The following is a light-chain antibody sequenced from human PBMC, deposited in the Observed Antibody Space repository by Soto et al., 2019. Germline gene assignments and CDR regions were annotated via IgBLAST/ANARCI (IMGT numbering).Light chain of an antibody. V-gene: IGKV1-39*01. CDR2: DAS. CDR1: QNIRTY. J-gene: IGKJ5*01. CDR3: QQSYSTLYT. Sequence: DIQVTQSTPFLSASVGDIVTITCRASQNIRTYLTWYQQKPGQAPRLLIYDASSRATGVPDRFSGSGSGTDFTLTISSLQPEDFATYYCQQSYSTLYTFGQGTRLEIK.